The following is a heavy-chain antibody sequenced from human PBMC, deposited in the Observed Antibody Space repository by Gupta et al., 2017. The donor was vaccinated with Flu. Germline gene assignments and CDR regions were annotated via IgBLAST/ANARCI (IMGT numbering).Heavy chain of an antibody. CDR2: IYYSGST. J-gene: IGHJ4*02. D-gene: IGHD3-10*01. CDR3: ARVCYYGSGSYYEHDY. CDR1: GASFGSDY. V-gene: IGHV4-59*01. Sequence: QVQLQESGPGLVKPSETLSLTCTVSGASFGSDYLSWIRQPPGMGLEWIGFIYYSGSTYYNPSLKSRVAMSVDTSKNQFSLKLSSVTAADTAVYYCARVCYYGSGSYYEHDYWGQGTLVTVSS.